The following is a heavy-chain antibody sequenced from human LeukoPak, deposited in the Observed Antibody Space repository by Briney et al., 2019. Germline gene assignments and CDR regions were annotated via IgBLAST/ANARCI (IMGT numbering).Heavy chain of an antibody. D-gene: IGHD4-17*01. CDR2: ISSSSSYI. J-gene: IGHJ4*02. CDR3: ARDDGYYSPFDY. Sequence: GGSLRLSCEASGFTFSSYSMNWVRQAPGKGLEWVSSISSSSSYIYYADSVKGRFTISRDNAKNSLYLQMNSLRAEDTAVYYCARDDGYYSPFDYWGQGTLVTVSS. CDR1: GFTFSSYS. V-gene: IGHV3-21*01.